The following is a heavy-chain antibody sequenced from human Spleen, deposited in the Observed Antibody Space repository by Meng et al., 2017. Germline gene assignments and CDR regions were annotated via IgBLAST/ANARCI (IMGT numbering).Heavy chain of an antibody. D-gene: IGHD6-13*01. CDR1: EYSFSTYW. CDR2: IYPGDSDT. V-gene: IGHV5-51*01. Sequence: GGSLRLSCKGSEYSFSTYWIAWVRQMSGKGLEWMGIIYPGDSDTRYSPSFKGQITISADKSISTAYLQWSSLKASDTAMYYCARSGDPYGSNWYYFDYWGQGTLVTVSS. J-gene: IGHJ4*02. CDR3: ARSGDPYGSNWYYFDY.